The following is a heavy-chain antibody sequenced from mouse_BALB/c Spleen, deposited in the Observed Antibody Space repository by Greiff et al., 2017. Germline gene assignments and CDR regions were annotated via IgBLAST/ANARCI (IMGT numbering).Heavy chain of an antibody. D-gene: IGHD2-10*02. CDR3: TRSAYGNFSIDY. J-gene: IGHJ4*01. V-gene: IGHV1S22*01. CDR2: IYPGSGST. Sequence: LQQPGSELVRPGASVKLSCKASGYTFTSYWMHWVKQRPGQGLEWIGNIYPGSGSTNYDEKFKSKATLTVDTSSSTAYMQLSSLTSEDSAVYYCTRSAYGNFSIDYWGQGTSVTVSS. CDR1: GYTFTSYW.